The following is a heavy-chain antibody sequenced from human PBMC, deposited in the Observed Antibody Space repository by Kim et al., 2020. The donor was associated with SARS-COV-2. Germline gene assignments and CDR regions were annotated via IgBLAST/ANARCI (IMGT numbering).Heavy chain of an antibody. V-gene: IGHV3-7*03. CDR2: K. Sequence: KYYVDSVKGRFTSSKDNAKNSLYLQMNSLRAEDTALYYCSRVGGPNAFDIWGQGTLVTVSS. J-gene: IGHJ3*02. CDR3: SRVGGPNAFDI. D-gene: IGHD3-16*01.